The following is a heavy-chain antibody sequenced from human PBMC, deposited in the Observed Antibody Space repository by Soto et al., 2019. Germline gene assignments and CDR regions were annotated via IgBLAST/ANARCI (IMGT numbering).Heavy chain of an antibody. D-gene: IGHD3-22*01. CDR3: ASSNYDSPIPLYY. J-gene: IGHJ4*02. V-gene: IGHV4-4*02. CDR2: IYHSGST. CDR1: GGSISSNHC. Sequence: SETLSLTCAVSGGSISSNHCWSWVRQPPGKGLEWIGEIYHSGSTNYNPSLKSRVTISVDKSKNQFSLKLSSVTAADTAVYYCASSNYDSPIPLYYWGQGTLVTVS.